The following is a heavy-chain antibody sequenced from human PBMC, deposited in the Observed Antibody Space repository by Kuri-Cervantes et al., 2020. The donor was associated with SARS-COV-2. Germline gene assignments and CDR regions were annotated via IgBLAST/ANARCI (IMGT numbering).Heavy chain of an antibody. Sequence: GESLKISCAASGFTFSSHAMSWVRQAPGKGLEWVSVIYSGGSSTYYADSVKGRFTISRDNSKNTLYLQMNSLKAEDTAVYYCASMVRGNYGMDVWGQGTTVTVSS. CDR1: GFTFSSHA. V-gene: IGHV3-23*03. J-gene: IGHJ6*02. D-gene: IGHD3-10*01. CDR3: ASMVRGNYGMDV. CDR2: IYSGGSST.